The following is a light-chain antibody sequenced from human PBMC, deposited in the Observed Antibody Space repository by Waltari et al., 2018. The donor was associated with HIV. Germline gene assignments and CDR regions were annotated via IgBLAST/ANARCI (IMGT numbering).Light chain of an antibody. Sequence: EIKMTQTPSALSASVGDRVTITCRASQTISDWLAWYQQRPGKAPKLLILKASGLESGVPSRFSCSLSGTEFTLTSSSLQPDDLATYYCQQYSTFPGTFGQGTKVEI. CDR1: QTISDW. CDR2: KAS. J-gene: IGKJ1*01. CDR3: QQYSTFPGT. V-gene: IGKV1-5*03.